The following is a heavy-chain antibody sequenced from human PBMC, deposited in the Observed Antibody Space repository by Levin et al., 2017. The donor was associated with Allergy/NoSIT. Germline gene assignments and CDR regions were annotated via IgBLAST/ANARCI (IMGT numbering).Heavy chain of an antibody. CDR3: AKGLDSGSPYRAFDM. CDR1: GFTFSSYT. J-gene: IGHJ3*02. Sequence: GESLKISCAASGFTFSSYTMTWVRQAPGKGLEWVSAMRYTGDTTYYADSVKGRFTISRDSSKDTLFLQMNSLRAEDTAVYYCAKGLDSGSPYRAFDMWGQGTMVTVSS. V-gene: IGHV3-23*01. CDR2: MRYTGDTT. D-gene: IGHD1-26*01.